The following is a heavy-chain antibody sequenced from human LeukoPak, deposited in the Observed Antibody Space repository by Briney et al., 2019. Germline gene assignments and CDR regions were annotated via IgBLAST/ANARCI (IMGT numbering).Heavy chain of an antibody. CDR2: ISGSGENT. V-gene: IGHV3-23*01. CDR1: GFTFSSYA. J-gene: IGHJ4*02. CDR3: AKTTAFYGGSYYFDY. Sequence: GGSLRLSCAASGFTFSSYAMSWVRQAPGKGLEWVSAISGSGENTNYADSVKGRFTMSRDNSRNMLYLQMNSLRAEDTAVYYCAKTTAFYGGSYYFDYWGQGTLVTVSS. D-gene: IGHD4-23*01.